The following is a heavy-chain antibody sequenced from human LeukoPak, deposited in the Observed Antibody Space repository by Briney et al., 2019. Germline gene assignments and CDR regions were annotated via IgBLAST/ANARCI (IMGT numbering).Heavy chain of an antibody. D-gene: IGHD2-15*01. CDR2: IIPIFGTA. Sequence: SVKVSCKASGGTFSSYAISWVRQAPGQGLEWMGGIIPIFGTANYAQKFQGRVTITADESTSTAYMELSSLRSEDTAVYYCARAYCSGGGCYRTFDYWGQGTLVTVSS. CDR3: ARAYCSGGGCYRTFDY. CDR1: GGTFSSYA. J-gene: IGHJ4*02. V-gene: IGHV1-69*01.